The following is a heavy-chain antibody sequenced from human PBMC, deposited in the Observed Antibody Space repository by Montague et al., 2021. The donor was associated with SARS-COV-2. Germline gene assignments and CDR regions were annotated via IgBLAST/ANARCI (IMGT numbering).Heavy chain of an antibody. V-gene: IGHV4-61*02. J-gene: IGHJ2*01. D-gene: IGHD5-18*01. CDR3: ARDPGYTSFTRWYFDL. CDR1: GGSINTGGYY. Sequence: TLSLTCSVSGGSINTGGYYWNWIRQSAGKGLEWIGRIYSSGSTNSRPSLKGRVTISLDTSKNQFSLWLSSVTAADTAVYYCARDPGYTSFTRWYFDLWGPGTLVTVSS. CDR2: IYSSGST.